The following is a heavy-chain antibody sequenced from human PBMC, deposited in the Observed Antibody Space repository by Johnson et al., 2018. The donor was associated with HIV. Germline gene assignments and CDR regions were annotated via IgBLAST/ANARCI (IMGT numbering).Heavy chain of an antibody. J-gene: IGHJ3*02. CDR1: GFTVSSNY. D-gene: IGHD3-16*01. CDR3: ASLPFRLNDGFNI. Sequence: VQLVEFGRNLVQPGGSQRLSCAASGFTVSSNYMSWVRQAPGKGLEWVSVIYSGGSTYYADSVKGRFTISRDNSNNTLHLQMTSLRAEDTAVYYCASLPFRLNDGFNIWGQGTMVTVSS. V-gene: IGHV3-66*01. CDR2: IYSGGST.